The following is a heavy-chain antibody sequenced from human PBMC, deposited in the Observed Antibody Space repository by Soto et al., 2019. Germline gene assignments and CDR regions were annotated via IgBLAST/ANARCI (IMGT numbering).Heavy chain of an antibody. Sequence: GASVTVSCKASGYTFTSYGSSWVRQAPGQGLEWMGWISAYNGNTNYAQKLQGRVTMTTDTSTSTAYMELRSLRSDDTAVYYCARDLYSSSWYRDYYYYSGMDVWGQGTTVTVSS. CDR1: GYTFTSYG. CDR3: ARDLYSSSWYRDYYYYSGMDV. CDR2: ISAYNGNT. D-gene: IGHD6-13*01. V-gene: IGHV1-18*01. J-gene: IGHJ6*02.